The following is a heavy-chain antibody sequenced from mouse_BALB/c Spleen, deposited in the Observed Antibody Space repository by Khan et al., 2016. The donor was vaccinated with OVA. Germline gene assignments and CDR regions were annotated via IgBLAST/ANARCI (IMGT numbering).Heavy chain of an antibody. D-gene: IGHD2-14*01. CDR2: ISTYSGYT. CDR1: GYIFTNYG. CDR3: ARVGYTGTMDY. V-gene: IGHV9-3-1*01. J-gene: IGHJ4*01. Sequence: QIQLVQSGPDLKKPGETVKISCKASGYIFTNYGMSWVQQAPGKGLKWIACISTYSGYTSYVDDVKGRFAFSMENAASTAYLQMNNLKTEDTATYFCARVGYTGTMDYWGQGTSVTVSA.